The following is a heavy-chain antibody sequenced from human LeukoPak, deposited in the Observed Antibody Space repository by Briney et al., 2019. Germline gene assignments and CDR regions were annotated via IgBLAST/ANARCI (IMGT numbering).Heavy chain of an antibody. V-gene: IGHV3-30*04. CDR2: ISYDGSNK. CDR1: GFTFSSYA. CDR3: ARDGGGAAMVRGVIQYYYYYGMDV. D-gene: IGHD3-10*01. J-gene: IGHJ6*04. Sequence: GRSLRLSCAASGFTFSSYAMHWGRQAPGEGLEWVAVISYDGSNKYYADSVKGRVTISRDNSKNTLYLQMNSLRAEDTAVYYCARDGGGAAMVRGVIQYYYYYGMDVWGKGTTVTVSS.